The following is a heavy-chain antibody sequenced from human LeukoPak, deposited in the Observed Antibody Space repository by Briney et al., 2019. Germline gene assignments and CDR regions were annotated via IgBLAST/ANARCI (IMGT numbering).Heavy chain of an antibody. CDR3: AKVEGASKASVY. D-gene: IGHD1-1*01. J-gene: IGHJ4*02. V-gene: IGHV3-23*01. Sequence: GGSLRLSCAASGFTFSGYAMSWVRQAPGKGLEWVSSISGSGGSTYYADSVKGRFTISRDNSKNTLYLQMCSLRAEDTAVYYCAKVEGASKASVYWGQGALVTVSS. CDR2: ISGSGGST. CDR1: GFTFSGYA.